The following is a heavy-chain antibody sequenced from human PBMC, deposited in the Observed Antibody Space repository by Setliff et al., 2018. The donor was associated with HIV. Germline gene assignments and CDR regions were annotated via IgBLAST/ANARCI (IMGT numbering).Heavy chain of an antibody. CDR2: ISGSGGST. CDR3: AKDFYYYDSSGYYPLDAFDI. D-gene: IGHD3-22*01. CDR1: GFTFSSYN. Sequence: LRLSCAASGFTFSSYNMNWVRQAPGKGLEWVSAISGSGGSTYYADSVKGRFTISRDNSKNTLYLQMNSLRAEDTAVYYCAKDFYYYDSSGYYPLDAFDIWGQGTMVTVSS. J-gene: IGHJ3*02. V-gene: IGHV3-23*01.